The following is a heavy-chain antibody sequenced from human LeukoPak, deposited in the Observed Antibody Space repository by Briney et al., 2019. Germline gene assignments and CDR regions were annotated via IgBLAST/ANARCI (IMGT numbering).Heavy chain of an antibody. CDR3: AKDIGYYGSGTYYIEY. D-gene: IGHD3-10*01. CDR1: GFTFSSYS. CDR2: ISSSSSYI. Sequence: PGGSLRLSCVASGFTFSSYSMNWVRQAPGKGLEWVSYISSSSSYIYYADSVKGRFTISRDNAKNSLYLQMNSLRAEDTAVYYCAKDIGYYGSGTYYIEYWGQGTLVTVSS. V-gene: IGHV3-21*05. J-gene: IGHJ4*02.